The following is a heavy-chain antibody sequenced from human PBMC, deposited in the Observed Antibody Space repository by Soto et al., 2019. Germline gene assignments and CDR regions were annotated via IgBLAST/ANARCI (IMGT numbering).Heavy chain of an antibody. J-gene: IGHJ6*02. Sequence: QVQLQESGPGLVKPSQTLSLTCTVSGGSISSGGYYWSWIRQHPGKGLEWIGYIYYSGSTYYNPSLKSRLTIAGDTSKNQFSRKLSSVTAADTAVYYCARGGSHYYYGMDVWGQGTTVTVSS. V-gene: IGHV4-31*03. CDR1: GGSISSGGYY. CDR2: IYYSGST. D-gene: IGHD6-19*01. CDR3: ARGGSHYYYGMDV.